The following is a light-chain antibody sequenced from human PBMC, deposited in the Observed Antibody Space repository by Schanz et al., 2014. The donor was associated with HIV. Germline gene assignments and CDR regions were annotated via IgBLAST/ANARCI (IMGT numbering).Light chain of an antibody. CDR2: QAS. CDR1: QTISSW. CDR3: LQDYTYWWT. Sequence: IQLTQSPSSLSASVGDRVTITCRASQTISSWLAWYQQKPGRAPNLLIYQASTLETGVPSRFSGSGSGTHFTLTISSLQPEDFATYYCLQDYTYWWTFGQGTKVEI. V-gene: IGKV1-5*03. J-gene: IGKJ1*01.